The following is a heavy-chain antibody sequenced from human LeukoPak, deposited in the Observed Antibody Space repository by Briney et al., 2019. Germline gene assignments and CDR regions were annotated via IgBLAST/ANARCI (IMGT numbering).Heavy chain of an antibody. CDR3: ARLIGARPVLGASDI. V-gene: IGHV2-5*01. D-gene: IGHD6-6*01. Sequence: SGPTLVNPTQTLTLTCTFSGFSLTTSGVGVGWFRQPPGKALEWLALIYWNDDKRYSPSLNNRLTITKDTSKNQVVLTMTNMDPVDTATYYCARLIGARPVLGASDIWGQGTMVTVSS. CDR2: IYWNDDK. CDR1: GFSLTTSGVG. J-gene: IGHJ3*02.